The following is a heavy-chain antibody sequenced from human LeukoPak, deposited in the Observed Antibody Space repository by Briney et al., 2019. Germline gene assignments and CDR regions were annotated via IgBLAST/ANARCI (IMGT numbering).Heavy chain of an antibody. D-gene: IGHD3-10*01. J-gene: IGHJ4*02. CDR2: INHSGST. CDR3: ARAFPGSCYNIFDY. Sequence: TSETLSLTCAVYGGSFSGYYWSWIRQPPGKGLEWIGEINHSGSTNYNPSLKSRVTISVDTSKNQFSLKLTSVTAADTAKYYCARAFPGSCYNIFDYWGQGTLVTVSS. CDR1: GGSFSGYY. V-gene: IGHV4-34*01.